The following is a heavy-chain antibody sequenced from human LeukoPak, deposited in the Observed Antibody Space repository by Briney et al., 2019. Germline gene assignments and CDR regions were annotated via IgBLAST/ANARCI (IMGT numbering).Heavy chain of an antibody. CDR1: GFTFSDHY. CDR3: ARRVFGGNCYYDY. CDR2: IRNKANSYTT. J-gene: IGHJ4*02. D-gene: IGHD4-23*01. V-gene: IGHV3-72*01. Sequence: PGVSLRLSCAASGFTFSDHYMDWVRQAPGKGLEWVGRIRNKANSYTTDYAASVKGRFTISRDDSKNSLYLQMNSLKTEDTAVYYCARRVFGGNCYYDYWGQGALVTVSS.